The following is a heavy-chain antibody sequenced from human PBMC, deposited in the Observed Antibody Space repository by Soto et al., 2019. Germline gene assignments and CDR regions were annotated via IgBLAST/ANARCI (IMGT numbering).Heavy chain of an antibody. V-gene: IGHV1-46*03. CDR2: INPSGGST. J-gene: IGHJ5*02. CDR1: GYTFTNFG. D-gene: IGHD2-2*01. CDR3: VRESTPTRWFDP. Sequence: GASVKVSCKASGYTFTNFGISWVRQAPGQGLEWMGVINPSGGSTSYAQNFQGRVTMTRDTSTSTVYMELSSLRSEDTAVYYCVRESTPTRWFDPWGQGTLVTVSS.